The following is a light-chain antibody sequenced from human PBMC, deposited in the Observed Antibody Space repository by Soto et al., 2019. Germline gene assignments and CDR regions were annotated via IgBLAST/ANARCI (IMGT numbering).Light chain of an antibody. J-gene: IGKJ4*01. V-gene: IGKV3-20*01. CDR1: QSVTNRL. Sequence: EIVLTQSPGTLSLSPGGRATLSCRASQSVTNRLLAWYQHKPGQAPRLLIYGASSRATGIPDRFSGSGSGTDFSLTISRLEPEDFAVYYCQQYAGLPLSFGGGTKVEIK. CDR2: GAS. CDR3: QQYAGLPLS.